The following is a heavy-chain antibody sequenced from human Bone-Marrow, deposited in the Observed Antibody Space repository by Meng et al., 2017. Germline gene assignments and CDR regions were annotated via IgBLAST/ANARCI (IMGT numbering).Heavy chain of an antibody. J-gene: IGHJ4*02. CDR2: INHSGST. Sequence: SETLSLTCAVYGGSFSGYYWSWIRQPPGKGLEWIGEINHSGSTNYNPSLKSRVTISVDTSKNQFSLKLSSVTAADTAVYYCARLSGSYPDSYWGQGTRVTGAS. CDR3: ARLSGSYPDSY. V-gene: IGHV4-34*01. CDR1: GGSFSGYY. D-gene: IGHD1-26*01.